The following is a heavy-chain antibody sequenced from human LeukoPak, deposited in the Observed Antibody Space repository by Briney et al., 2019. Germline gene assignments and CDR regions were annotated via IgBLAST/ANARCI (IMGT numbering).Heavy chain of an antibody. J-gene: IGHJ4*02. V-gene: IGHV1-18*01. CDR3: ARDQQIFGYYGSSSGTMGFDH. CDR2: ISAYNGNT. Sequence: ASVKVSCKAFGYRFTSYGISWVRQAPGQGLEWMGWISAYNGNTNYAQKLHGRVTMTTDTSTSTTYMELRSLRSDDTAVYYCARDQQIFGYYGSSSGTMGFDHWSQGTLVTVSS. D-gene: IGHD3-16*01. CDR1: GYRFTSYG.